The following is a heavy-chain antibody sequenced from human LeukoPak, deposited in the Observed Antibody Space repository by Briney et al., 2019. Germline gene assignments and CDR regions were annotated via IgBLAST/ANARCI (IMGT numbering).Heavy chain of an antibody. CDR1: GFTFSSYS. J-gene: IGHJ4*02. CDR2: ISSSSYI. CDR3: ARAGSGYSYGDPKY. D-gene: IGHD5-18*01. V-gene: IGHV3-21*01. Sequence: GGSLRLSCAASGFTFSSYSMNWVRQAPGKGLEWVSSISSSSYIYYADSVKGRFTISRDNAKNSLYLQMNSLRAEDTAVYYCARAGSGYSYGDPKYWGQGTLVTVSS.